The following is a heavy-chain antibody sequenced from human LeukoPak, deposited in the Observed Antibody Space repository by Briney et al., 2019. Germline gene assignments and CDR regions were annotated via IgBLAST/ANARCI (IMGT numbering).Heavy chain of an antibody. CDR1: GFTFSSYG. CDR3: ARGRYSSSWYLRGQYYFDY. V-gene: IGHV3-30*02. J-gene: IGHJ4*02. Sequence: PGGSLRLSCAASGFTFSSYGMHWVRQAPGKGLEWVAFIRYDGSNKFYADSVRGRFIISRDNAKNSLYLQMNSLRAEDTAVYYCARGRYSSSWYLRGQYYFDYWGQGTLVTVSS. CDR2: IRYDGSNK. D-gene: IGHD6-13*01.